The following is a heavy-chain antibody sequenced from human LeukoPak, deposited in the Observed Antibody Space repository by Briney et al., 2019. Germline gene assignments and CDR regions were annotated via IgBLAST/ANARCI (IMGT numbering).Heavy chain of an antibody. D-gene: IGHD6-19*01. Sequence: ASVKVSCKASGYTFTSYDINWVRQATGQGLEWMGWMNPNSGNTGYAQKFQGRVTMTRDTSISTAYMELSRLRSDDTAVYYCARDRGSSGWYVYWGQGTLVTVSS. CDR3: ARDRGSSGWYVY. V-gene: IGHV1-8*01. CDR1: GYTFTSYD. J-gene: IGHJ4*02. CDR2: MNPNSGNT.